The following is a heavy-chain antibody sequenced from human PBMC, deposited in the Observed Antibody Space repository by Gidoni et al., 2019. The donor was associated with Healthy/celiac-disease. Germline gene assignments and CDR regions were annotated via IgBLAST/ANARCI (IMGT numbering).Heavy chain of an antibody. CDR1: GFTFSSYG. J-gene: IGHJ4*02. CDR2: IWYDGSNK. D-gene: IGHD6-6*01. CDR3: ARDVSEYSSSPLDY. V-gene: IGHV3-33*08. Sequence: QVQLVESGGGVVQPGRSLRLSCAASGFTFSSYGMHWVRQAPGKGLEWVAVIWYDGSNKYYADSVKGRFTISRDNSKNTLYLQMNSLRAEDTAVYYCARDVSEYSSSPLDYWGQGTLVTVSS.